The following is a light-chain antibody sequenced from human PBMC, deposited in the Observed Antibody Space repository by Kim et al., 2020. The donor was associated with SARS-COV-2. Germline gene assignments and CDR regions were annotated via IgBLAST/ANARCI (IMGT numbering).Light chain of an antibody. CDR2: DVT. V-gene: IGLV2-14*03. J-gene: IGLJ3*02. CDR3: CSYTTSTTWV. Sequence: QSALTQPGSVSGSPGQSITISCTGTSSDVGAHDYVAWYQQHPNKAPQLMIYDVTKRPSGVSTLFSGSKSGNTASLTISGLQAEDEADYYCCSYTTSTTWVFGGGTQLTVL. CDR1: SSDVGAHDY.